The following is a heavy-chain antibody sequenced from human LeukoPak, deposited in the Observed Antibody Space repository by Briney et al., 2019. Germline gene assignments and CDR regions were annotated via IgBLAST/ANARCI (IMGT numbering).Heavy chain of an antibody. V-gene: IGHV3-15*01. CDR2: IKSKTDGGTT. CDR1: GFTFSNAW. Sequence: PGGSLRLSCAASGFTFSNAWMSWVRQAPGKGLEWVGRIKSKTDGGTTDYAAPVKGRFTISRDDSKNTLYLKMNSLKTEDTAVYYCTTDPPPYYRDYWGQGTLVTVSS. D-gene: IGHD2-8*01. J-gene: IGHJ4*02. CDR3: TTDPPPYYRDY.